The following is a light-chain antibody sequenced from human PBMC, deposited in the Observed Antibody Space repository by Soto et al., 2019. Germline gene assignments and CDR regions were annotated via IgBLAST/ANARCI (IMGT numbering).Light chain of an antibody. Sequence: EIVLTQSPGTLSLSPGERATLSCRASQTVSGSYLAWYQQKPGQAPRLLIYGASRRATGIPDRFSGSGSGTDFTLTISRVETEDFAVYYCHQYVTSPWTLGQGTKVEIK. CDR1: QTVSGSY. CDR2: GAS. CDR3: HQYVTSPWT. J-gene: IGKJ1*01. V-gene: IGKV3-20*01.